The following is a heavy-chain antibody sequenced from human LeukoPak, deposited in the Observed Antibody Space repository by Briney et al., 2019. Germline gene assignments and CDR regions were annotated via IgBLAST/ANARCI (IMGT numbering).Heavy chain of an antibody. CDR3: ARGAPYSGSYSTPFDP. J-gene: IGHJ5*02. D-gene: IGHD1-26*01. CDR1: GGSIRSSDYY. V-gene: IGHV4-61*02. CDR2: IYTSGST. Sequence: SETLSLTCTVSGGSIRSSDYYWGWIRQPAGKGLEWIGRIYTSGSTNYNPSLKSRVTISVDTSKNQFSLKLSSVTAADTAVYYCARGAPYSGSYSTPFDPWGQGTLVTVSS.